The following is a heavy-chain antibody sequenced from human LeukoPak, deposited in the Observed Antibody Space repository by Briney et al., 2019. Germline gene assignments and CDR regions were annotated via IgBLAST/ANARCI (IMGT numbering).Heavy chain of an antibody. V-gene: IGHV3-66*01. CDR2: IFSGGYT. CDR3: VTSMVRGTEGGYVGAYFDH. D-gene: IGHD3-10*01. J-gene: IGHJ4*02. CDR1: GFTFTSKY. Sequence: PGGSLRLSCAVSGFTFTSKYLSWVRQTPGKGLEWGSLIFSGGYTHYTESVTGRFTISRDNSKNTRYLPMKSLRVEDTAVYYCVTSMVRGTEGGYVGAYFDHWGQGTLVTVSS.